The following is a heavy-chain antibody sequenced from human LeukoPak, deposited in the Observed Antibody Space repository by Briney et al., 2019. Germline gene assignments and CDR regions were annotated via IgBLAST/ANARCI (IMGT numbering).Heavy chain of an antibody. J-gene: IGHJ3*02. CDR1: GFTFSGSA. Sequence: PGGSLRLSCAASGFTFSGSAMHWVRQASGKGLEWVGRIGSRANTYATAYAASVKGRFTISRDDPKNRAYVQMNSLKTEDTAVYYCTRHSDSSGWYAGIDAFDIWGQGTMVTVSS. CDR3: TRHSDSSGWYAGIDAFDI. V-gene: IGHV3-73*01. CDR2: IGSRANTYAT. D-gene: IGHD6-19*01.